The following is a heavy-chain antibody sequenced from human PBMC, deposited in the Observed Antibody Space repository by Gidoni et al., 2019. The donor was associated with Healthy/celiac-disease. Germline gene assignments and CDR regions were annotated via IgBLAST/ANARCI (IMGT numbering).Heavy chain of an antibody. Sequence: EVQLVESGGGLVQPGGSLRLSCAASGFTFSSYSMNWVRPAPGKGLEWVSYIRSSSSTIYYADSVKGRFTISRDNAKNSLYLQMNSLRAEDTAVYYCAREGIQYYDFWSGYQGPGVYYYMDVWGKGTTVTVSS. V-gene: IGHV3-48*01. D-gene: IGHD3-3*01. CDR3: AREGIQYYDFWSGYQGPGVYYYMDV. J-gene: IGHJ6*03. CDR2: IRSSSSTI. CDR1: GFTFSSYS.